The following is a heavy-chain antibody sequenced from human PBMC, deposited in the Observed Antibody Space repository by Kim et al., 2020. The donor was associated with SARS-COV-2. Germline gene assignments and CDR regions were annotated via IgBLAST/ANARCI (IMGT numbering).Heavy chain of an antibody. J-gene: IGHJ4*02. Sequence: SPYYNPYLKSQVTISVDRSKNQFSLKLSSVTAADTAVYYCARRRQFAVDYWGQGTLVTVSS. D-gene: IGHD3-10*01. CDR3: ARRRQFAVDY. CDR2: SP. V-gene: IGHV4-30-2*01.